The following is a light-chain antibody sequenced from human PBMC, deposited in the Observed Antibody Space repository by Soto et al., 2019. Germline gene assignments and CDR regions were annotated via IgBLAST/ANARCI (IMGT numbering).Light chain of an antibody. J-gene: IGLJ2*01. CDR1: SSDIGGYRY. V-gene: IGLV2-14*03. CDR3: TSYTSDSSVI. Sequence: QSALTQPASVSGSHGQSVTISCTGTSSDIGGYRYVSWYQQRPGKAPKLMIHDVTNRPSGVSDRFSGSKSGNTASLTISGLQAEDVADYYCTSYTSDSSVIFGGGTKLTVL. CDR2: DVT.